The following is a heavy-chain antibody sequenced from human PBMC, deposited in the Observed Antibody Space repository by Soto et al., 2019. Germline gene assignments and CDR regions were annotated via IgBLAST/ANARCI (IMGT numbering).Heavy chain of an antibody. CDR1: GGSISSRTFW. J-gene: IGHJ4*02. V-gene: IGHV4-39*01. CDR3: ARHPRDDYNYGGSGIFDY. CDR2: MYYSGSS. Sequence: SETLSLTCSVSGGSISSRTFWWAWIRQPPGKGLEWIGDMYYSGSSYSSPSLRSRVTLSVDTSKHQLSLKLNSVTAADTAVYYCARHPRDDYNYGGSGIFDYWGQGTLVTVSS. D-gene: IGHD4-4*01.